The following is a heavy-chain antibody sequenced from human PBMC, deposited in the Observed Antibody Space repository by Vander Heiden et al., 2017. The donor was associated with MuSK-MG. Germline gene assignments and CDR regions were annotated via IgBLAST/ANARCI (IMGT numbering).Heavy chain of an antibody. V-gene: IGHV4-39*01. D-gene: IGHD3-22*01. CDR3: ARLSSSSITMILVVFDI. CDR1: GGSISSSTYY. J-gene: IGHJ3*02. Sequence: QLQLQESGPGLVQPSETLSLTCTVSGGSISSSTYYWGWIRQPPGKGLEWIGSIYYSGTTYYSPSLKGRVTISVDTSKNQFSLELSSVTAADTAVYYCARLSSSSITMILVVFDIWGQGTMVTVSS. CDR2: IYYSGTT.